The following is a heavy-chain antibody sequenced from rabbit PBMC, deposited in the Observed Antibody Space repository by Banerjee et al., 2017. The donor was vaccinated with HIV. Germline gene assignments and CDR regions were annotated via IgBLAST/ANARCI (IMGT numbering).Heavy chain of an antibody. D-gene: IGHD4-1*01. J-gene: IGHJ4*01. V-gene: IGHV1S45*01. CDR3: ARDVTWGDWDL. Sequence: QEQLEESGGGLVQPGGSLKLSCKASEFDFSSNAMCWVRQAPGKGLEWIGCISTGSGSTYYASWAKGRFTISKTSSTTVTLQMTSLTAADTATYFCARDVTWGDWDLWGPGT. CDR2: ISTGSGST. CDR1: EFDFSSNA.